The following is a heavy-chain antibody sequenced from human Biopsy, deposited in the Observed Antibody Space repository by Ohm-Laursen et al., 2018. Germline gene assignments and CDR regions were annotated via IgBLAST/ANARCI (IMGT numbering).Heavy chain of an antibody. CDR1: GGSISGSS. D-gene: IGHD6-19*01. CDR3: AKHGSGWTGDDAFHI. V-gene: IGHV4-59*08. CDR2: ISYSRDT. J-gene: IGHJ3*02. Sequence: PSQTLSLTCTVSGGSISGSSRSWIRQAPGKGLEWIGYISYSRDTNYNPSLKSRITISVDTSKNQFSLKLTSVTAADTAVYYCAKHGSGWTGDDAFHIWGQGTMVTVSS.